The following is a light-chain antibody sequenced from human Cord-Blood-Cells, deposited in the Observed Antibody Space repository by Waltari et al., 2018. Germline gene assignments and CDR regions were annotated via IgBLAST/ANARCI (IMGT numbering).Light chain of an antibody. V-gene: IGLV2-11*01. J-gene: IGLJ3*02. CDR1: SSDVGGYHY. CDR2: DVS. Sequence: QSALTQPRSVSGSPGQSVTISCTGTSSDVGGYHYASWYQQHPGKAPKLMIYDVSKRPSGVPDRFSGSKSGNTASLTISGLQAEDEADYYCCSYAGSYTYWVFGGGTKLTVL. CDR3: CSYAGSYTYWV.